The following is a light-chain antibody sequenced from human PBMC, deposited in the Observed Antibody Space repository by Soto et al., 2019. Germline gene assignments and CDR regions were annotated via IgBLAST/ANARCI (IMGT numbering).Light chain of an antibody. CDR3: SSYASSSTLV. CDR2: GVS. Sequence: QSALTQPASVSGSPGQSIAISCTGTSSDIGSYHYVSWYQHHPGKAPKLIIYGVSNRPSGVSDRFSGSKSGNTASLTISGLQAEDEADYYCSSYASSSTLVFGGGTKLTVL. J-gene: IGLJ2*01. V-gene: IGLV2-14*01. CDR1: SSDIGSYHY.